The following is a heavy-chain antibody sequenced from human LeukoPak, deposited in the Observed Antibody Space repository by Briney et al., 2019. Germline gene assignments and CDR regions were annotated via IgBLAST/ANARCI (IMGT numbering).Heavy chain of an antibody. J-gene: IGHJ6*03. D-gene: IGHD6-13*01. Sequence: GGSLRLSCAASGFTFSSYSMNWVRQAPGEGLEWVSSISSSSSYIYYADSVKGRFTISRDNAKNSLYLQMNSLRAEDTAVYYCARGLEGYHYYYYMDVWGKGTTVAVSS. CDR2: ISSSSSYI. V-gene: IGHV3-21*01. CDR3: ARGLEGYHYYYYMDV. CDR1: GFTFSSYS.